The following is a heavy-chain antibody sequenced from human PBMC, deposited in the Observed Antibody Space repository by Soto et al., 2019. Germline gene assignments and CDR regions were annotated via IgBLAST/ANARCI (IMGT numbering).Heavy chain of an antibody. CDR1: GFSFSTYA. Sequence: EVQLLESGGGWVQPGGSLRLSCVASGFSFSTYAWGWVRQAPGKGLQWVSVIVGSGGSTYYADSVKGRFTISRDNSKNTLFLQMSGLRVDDTAVYYGAKFDRDTAMVAFDSWGQGTLVTVSS. CDR3: AKFDRDTAMVAFDS. J-gene: IGHJ4*02. D-gene: IGHD5-18*01. CDR2: IVGSGGST. V-gene: IGHV3-23*01.